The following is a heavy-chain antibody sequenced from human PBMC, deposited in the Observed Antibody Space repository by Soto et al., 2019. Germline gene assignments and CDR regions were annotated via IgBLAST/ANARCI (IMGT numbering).Heavy chain of an antibody. D-gene: IGHD4-17*01. CDR2: ISGSGGST. Sequence: EVQLLESGGDLVQPGGSLRLSCAASGFTFSSYAMSWVRQAPGKGLEWVSAISGSGGSTYYADSGKGRFTISRDNSKNTLYLQMNSLSAEDTAVYYCAKGAIYGDYVWFDPWGQGTLVTVSS. CDR3: AKGAIYGDYVWFDP. J-gene: IGHJ5*02. V-gene: IGHV3-23*01. CDR1: GFTFSSYA.